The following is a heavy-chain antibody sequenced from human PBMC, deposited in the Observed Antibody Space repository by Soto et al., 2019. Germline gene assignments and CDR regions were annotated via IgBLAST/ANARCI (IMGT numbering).Heavy chain of an antibody. J-gene: IGHJ4*02. V-gene: IGHV3-21*01. Sequence: VGSLRLSCAASGFTFSSYSMNWVRQAPGKGLEWVSSISSSSSYIYYADSVKGRFTISRDNAKNSLYLQMNSLRAEDTAVYYCARVSSSGWYVDLDYWGQGTLVTVSS. CDR1: GFTFSSYS. CDR2: ISSSSSYI. D-gene: IGHD6-19*01. CDR3: ARVSSSGWYVDLDY.